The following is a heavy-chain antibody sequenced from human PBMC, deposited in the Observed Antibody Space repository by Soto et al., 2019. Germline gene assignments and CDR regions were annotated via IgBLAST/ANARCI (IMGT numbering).Heavy chain of an antibody. CDR1: GGSISSSNYF. V-gene: IGHV4-39*07. CDR2: AHHSGRT. CDR3: ARSEATALDF. Sequence: SETLSLTCTVSGGSISSSNYFWGWIRQPPGKGLEWIGEAHHSGRTNYNPSLKSRVTISVDRSQNLFSLQLTSVTAADTAVYFCARSEATALDFWGQGILVTVS. J-gene: IGHJ4*02.